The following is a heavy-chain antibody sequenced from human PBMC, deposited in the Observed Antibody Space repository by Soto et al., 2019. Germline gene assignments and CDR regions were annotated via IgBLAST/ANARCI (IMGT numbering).Heavy chain of an antibody. CDR1: GGSFSSYY. Sequence: KPSETLSLTCAVYGGSFSSYYWRWIRQPPGKGLEWIGEINHSGSTNYNPALKSRVAISVDTSKNQFSLKLSSVTAADTAMYYCATNDYGDYAGGLGYWGQGTLVTVSS. D-gene: IGHD4-17*01. V-gene: IGHV4-34*01. J-gene: IGHJ4*02. CDR2: INHSGST. CDR3: ATNDYGDYAGGLGY.